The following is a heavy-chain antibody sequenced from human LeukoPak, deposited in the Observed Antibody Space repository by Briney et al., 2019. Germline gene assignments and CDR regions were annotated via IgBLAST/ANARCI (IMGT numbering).Heavy chain of an antibody. D-gene: IGHD6-13*01. CDR3: ASFPIAAAGTLNWFDP. V-gene: IGHV1-8*01. J-gene: IGHJ5*02. Sequence: ASVKVSCKASGYTFTSYDINWVRQATGQGLEWMGWMNPNSGNTGYAQKFQGRVTMTRNTSISTAYMELSSLRSEDTAVYYCASFPIAAAGTLNWFDPWGQGTLVTVSS. CDR2: MNPNSGNT. CDR1: GYTFTSYD.